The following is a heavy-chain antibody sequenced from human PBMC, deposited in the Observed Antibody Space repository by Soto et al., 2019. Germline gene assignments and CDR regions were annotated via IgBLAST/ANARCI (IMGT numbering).Heavy chain of an antibody. CDR1: GFTFRSYV. V-gene: IGHV3-33*05. D-gene: IGHD3-16*01. CDR3: ARWGTTGGLDV. CDR2: TSYDGSNN. Sequence: QVQLVESGGGVVQPGTSLRLSFVGSGFTFRSYVIHWVRQAPGKGLEWVALTSYDGSNNFYGDSVKGRFTISRHNSRNTVELQMDSLTFDETALYYCARWGTTGGLDVWGQGTLVSVSS. J-gene: IGHJ4*02.